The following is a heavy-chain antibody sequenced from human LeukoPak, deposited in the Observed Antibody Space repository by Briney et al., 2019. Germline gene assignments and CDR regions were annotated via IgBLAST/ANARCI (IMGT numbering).Heavy chain of an antibody. Sequence: GESLKISCEGSGYSFSNYWIGWVRQMPGKGLEWMGIIYPGDYETRYSPSFQGLVTISVDKSISTAYLQWSSLKASDTAMYYCAIPPGYFCNDCSFYHWGQGTLVTVSS. D-gene: IGHD2-21*02. V-gene: IGHV5-51*01. CDR3: AIPPGYFCNDCSFYH. CDR1: GYSFSNYW. CDR2: IYPGDYET. J-gene: IGHJ4*02.